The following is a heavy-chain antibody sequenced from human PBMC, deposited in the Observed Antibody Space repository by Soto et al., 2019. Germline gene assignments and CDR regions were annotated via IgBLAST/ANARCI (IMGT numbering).Heavy chain of an antibody. D-gene: IGHD3-22*01. CDR3: ARTYYYDSSGYSIREYWFDP. J-gene: IGHJ5*02. CDR2: IYYSGST. CDR1: GGSLSSYY. V-gene: IGHV4-59*01. Sequence: PSETLSLTCTVSGGSLSSYYWSWIRQPPGKGLEWIGYIYYSGSTNYNPSLKSRVTISVDTSKNQFSLKLSSVTAADTAVYYCARTYYYDSSGYSIREYWFDPWGQGTLVTVSS.